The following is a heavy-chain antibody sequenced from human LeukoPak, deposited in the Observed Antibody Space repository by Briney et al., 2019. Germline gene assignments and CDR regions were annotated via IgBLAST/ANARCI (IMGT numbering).Heavy chain of an antibody. CDR3: AVEVNDYVTQ. Sequence: SETLSLTCTVSGGSISSGGYYWSWIRQHPGKGLEWIGYIYYSGSTYYNPSLKSRVTISVDTSKNQFSLKLSPVTAADTAVYYCAVEVNDYVTQWGQGTLVTVSS. D-gene: IGHD4-17*01. J-gene: IGHJ4*02. CDR2: IYYSGST. CDR1: GGSISSGGYY. V-gene: IGHV4-31*03.